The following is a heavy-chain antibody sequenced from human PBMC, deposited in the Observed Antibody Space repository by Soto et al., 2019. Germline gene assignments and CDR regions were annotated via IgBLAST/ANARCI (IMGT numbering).Heavy chain of an antibody. CDR1: GFTFSNYW. D-gene: IGHD3-10*01. J-gene: IGHJ6*02. V-gene: IGHV3-7*03. Sequence: PVGSVRLSCAASGFTFSNYWMSWVRQAPGKGLEWVANIKQDGSEKYYVDSVKGRFTISRDNAKNSLYLQMNSLRADDTAVYYCAREKFTVRGIIYYYGMDVWGQGTAVTVSS. CDR3: AREKFTVRGIIYYYGMDV. CDR2: IKQDGSEK.